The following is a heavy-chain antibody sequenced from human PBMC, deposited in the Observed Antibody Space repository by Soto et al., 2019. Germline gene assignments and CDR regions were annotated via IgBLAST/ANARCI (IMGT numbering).Heavy chain of an antibody. Sequence: PGGSLRLSCAASGFTFSSYDMHWARQATGKGLEWVSAIGTAGDTYYPGSVKGRFTISRENAKNSLYLQMNSLRAGDTAVYYCARARWGSGLGGGYYYYYGMDVWGQGTTVTVSS. CDR2: IGTAGDT. J-gene: IGHJ6*02. V-gene: IGHV3-13*01. CDR1: GFTFSSYD. D-gene: IGHD3-16*01. CDR3: ARARWGSGLGGGYYYYYGMDV.